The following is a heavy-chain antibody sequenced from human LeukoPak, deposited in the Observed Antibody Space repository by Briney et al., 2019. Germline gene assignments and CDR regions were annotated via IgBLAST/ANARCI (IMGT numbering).Heavy chain of an antibody. J-gene: IGHJ4*02. D-gene: IGHD5-18*01. CDR3: ARHGRGYSYGKIDY. Sequence: SETLSLTCTVSGGSISSSSHYWGWIRQPPGKGLEWIGSIYYSGSTCYNPSLKSRVTISVDTSKNQFSLKLSSVTAADTAVYYCARHGRGYSYGKIDYWGQGTLVTVSS. CDR2: IYYSGST. V-gene: IGHV4-39*01. CDR1: GGSISSSSHY.